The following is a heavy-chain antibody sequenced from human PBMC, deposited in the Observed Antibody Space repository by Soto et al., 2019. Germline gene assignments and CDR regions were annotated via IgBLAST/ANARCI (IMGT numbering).Heavy chain of an antibody. Sequence: TSETLSLTCTVSGGSISSGDYYWSWIRQPPGKGLEWIGYIYYSGSTYYNPSLKSRVTISVDTSKNQFSLKLSSVTAADTAVYYCARVYCGGDCYYYYYGMDVWGQGTTVTVSS. CDR3: ARVYCGGDCYYYYYGMDV. CDR2: IYYSGST. J-gene: IGHJ6*02. CDR1: GGSISSGDYY. V-gene: IGHV4-30-4*01. D-gene: IGHD2-21*02.